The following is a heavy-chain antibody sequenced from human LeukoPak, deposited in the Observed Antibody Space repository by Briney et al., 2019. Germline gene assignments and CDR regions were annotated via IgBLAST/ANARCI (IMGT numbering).Heavy chain of an antibody. CDR1: GFTFSDYY. J-gene: IGHJ3*02. D-gene: IGHD1-26*01. CDR3: ARDLSGNCYPDAFDM. V-gene: IGHV3-11*01. Sequence: GGSLRLSCAASGFTFSDYYMSWIRQAPGKGLEWVSYISSSGSLTYYADSVKGRFTISRDNAENSLYLQLNSLRAEDTAVYYCARDLSGNCYPDAFDMWGQGTVVTVSS. CDR2: ISSSGSLT.